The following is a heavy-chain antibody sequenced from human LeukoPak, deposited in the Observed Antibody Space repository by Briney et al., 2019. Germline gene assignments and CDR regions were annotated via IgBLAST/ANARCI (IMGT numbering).Heavy chain of an antibody. Sequence: GGSLRLSCAASGFTFSSYGMHWVRQAPGKGLEWVAVIWYDGSNKYYADSVKGRFTISRDNSKNTLYLQMNSLRAEDTAVYYCARDSFYYGSGSYYLPGYWGQGTLVTVSS. CDR2: IWYDGSNK. CDR1: GFTFSSYG. D-gene: IGHD3-10*01. CDR3: ARDSFYYGSGSYYLPGY. J-gene: IGHJ4*02. V-gene: IGHV3-33*08.